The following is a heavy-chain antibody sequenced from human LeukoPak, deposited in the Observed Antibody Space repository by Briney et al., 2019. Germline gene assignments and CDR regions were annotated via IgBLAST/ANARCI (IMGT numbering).Heavy chain of an antibody. CDR2: INHSGST. V-gene: IGHV4-34*01. CDR3: ARGAHHDY. Sequence: SETLSLTCAVYGGSFSGYYWSWIRQPPGKGLEWIGEINHSGSTNYNPSLKSRVTISVDTSKNQFSLKLSSVTAADMAVYYCARGAHHDYWGQGTLVTVSS. J-gene: IGHJ4*02. CDR1: GGSFSGYY.